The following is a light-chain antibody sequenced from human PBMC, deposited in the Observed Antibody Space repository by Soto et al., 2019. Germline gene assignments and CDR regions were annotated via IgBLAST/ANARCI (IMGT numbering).Light chain of an antibody. CDR3: MQPLENFRT. J-gene: IGKJ1*01. Sequence: IVMTQSPLSLSVTPGEAASISCMSSARLLHKNGYNYVDWYMQKPGQSPQLLIYLGSNRASGVPDRFSGSGSDTYFPLEISRVEADDVGVYYCMQPLENFRTFGQGTKVEIK. V-gene: IGKV2-28*01. CDR2: LGS. CDR1: ARLLHKNGYNY.